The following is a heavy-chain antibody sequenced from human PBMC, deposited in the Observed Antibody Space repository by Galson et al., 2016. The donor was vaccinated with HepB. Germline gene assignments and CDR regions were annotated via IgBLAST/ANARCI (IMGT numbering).Heavy chain of an antibody. CDR2: ISSSSNYI. D-gene: IGHD3-10*01. CDR3: ATAVRGSPFDY. J-gene: IGHJ4*02. V-gene: IGHV3-21*01. CDR1: GFTFSSYS. Sequence: SLRLSCAASGFTFSSYSMNWVRQAPGKGLEWVSSISSSSNYIYDADSVKGRFTISRDNAENSLYLQMNSLRPEDTAVYYCATAVRGSPFDYWGQGTLVTVSS.